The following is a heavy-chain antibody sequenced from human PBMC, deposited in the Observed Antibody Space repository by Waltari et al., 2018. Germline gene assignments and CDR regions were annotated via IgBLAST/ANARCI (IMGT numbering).Heavy chain of an antibody. CDR3: ARAGYSSSWFLSETDY. Sequence: QVQLVQSGVEVKKPGASVKVSCKTSGYTFSRFGISWVRQAPGQGLEWMGWSRASKGHTNYAQNLQDRVTMTADTSTTTACMGLRSLTSDDTAVYYCARAGYSSSWFLSETDYWGQGTLVTVSS. J-gene: IGHJ4*02. V-gene: IGHV1-18*01. D-gene: IGHD6-13*01. CDR2: SRASKGHT. CDR1: GYTFSRFG.